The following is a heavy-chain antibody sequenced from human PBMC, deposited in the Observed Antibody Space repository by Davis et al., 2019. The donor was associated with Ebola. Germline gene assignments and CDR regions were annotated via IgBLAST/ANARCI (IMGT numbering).Heavy chain of an antibody. J-gene: IGHJ6*04. Sequence: AASVKVSCKASGYTFTGYYMHWVRQAPGQGLEWMGWINTNTGNPTYAQGFTGRFVFSLDTSVSTAYLQISSLKAEDTAVYYCARDLNGLALEYYYYYYGMDVWGKGTTVTVSS. CDR3: ARDLNGLALEYYYYYYGMDV. D-gene: IGHD2-8*01. CDR1: GYTFTGYY. CDR2: INTNTGNP. V-gene: IGHV7-4-1*02.